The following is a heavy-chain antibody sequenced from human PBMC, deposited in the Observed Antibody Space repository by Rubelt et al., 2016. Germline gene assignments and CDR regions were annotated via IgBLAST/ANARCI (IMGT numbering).Heavy chain of an antibody. V-gene: IGHV3-53*04. CDR3: AKDLTYDSSGYNPGRDYALDV. J-gene: IGHJ6*02. CDR1: GFNVSSNF. Sequence: EVQLLESGGGMVQPGGSLRLSCAASGFNVSSNFMTWVRQAPGRGLEWVSVVYTTGSTYYGDSVKGRFTISRDNAKNCLYLQINSLRPEDTALYFCAKDLTYDSSGYNPGRDYALDVWGQGTTVTVSS. CDR2: VYTTGST. D-gene: IGHD3-22*01.